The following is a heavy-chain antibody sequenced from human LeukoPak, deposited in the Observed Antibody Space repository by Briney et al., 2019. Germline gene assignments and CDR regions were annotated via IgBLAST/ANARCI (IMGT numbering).Heavy chain of an antibody. D-gene: IGHD3-3*01. CDR2: ISSSSSTI. Sequence: PGGSLRLSCAASGFTFSSYSMNWVRQAPGKGLEWVSYISSSSSTIYYADSVKGRFTISRDNAKNSLYLQMNSLRAEDTAVYYCARGDTIFGVVNHYYYYYMDVWGKGTTVTVSS. J-gene: IGHJ6*03. CDR3: ARGDTIFGVVNHYYYYYMDV. V-gene: IGHV3-48*01. CDR1: GFTFSSYS.